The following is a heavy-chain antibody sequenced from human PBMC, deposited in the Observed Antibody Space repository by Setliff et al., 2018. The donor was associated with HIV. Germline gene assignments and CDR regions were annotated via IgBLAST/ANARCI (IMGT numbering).Heavy chain of an antibody. CDR3: AREYCSSTSCYPYDY. J-gene: IGHJ4*02. CDR2: IYHSGST. V-gene: IGHV4-38-2*02. D-gene: IGHD2-2*01. Sequence: PSETLSLTCAVSGYSISSGYYWGWIRQPPGKGLEWIGSIYHSGSTYYNPSLKSRVTISVDTSKNQFSLKLSSVTAADTAVYYCAREYCSSTSCYPYDYWGQGTLVTVSS. CDR1: GYSISSGYY.